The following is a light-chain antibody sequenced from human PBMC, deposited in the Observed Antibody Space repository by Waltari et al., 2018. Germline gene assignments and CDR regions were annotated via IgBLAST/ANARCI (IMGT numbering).Light chain of an antibody. CDR1: QSLYIN. V-gene: IGKV3-15*01. Sequence: EIVLTQSPATLSVSQGERVTLYCRASQSLYINLAWYQQKPGQPPRLLIYRASTRATGVPPRFSGTGSGTQFTLTISSLQSEDSGVYYCQQDNEWPPITFGQGTRLEIQ. CDR2: RAS. J-gene: IGKJ5*01. CDR3: QQDNEWPPIT.